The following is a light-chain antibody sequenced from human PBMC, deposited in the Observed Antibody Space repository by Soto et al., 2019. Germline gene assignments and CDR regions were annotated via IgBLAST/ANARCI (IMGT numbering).Light chain of an antibody. CDR2: SNN. CDR1: SSNIGSNT. Sequence: QSVLTQPPSASGTPGQRVTISCSGSSSNIGSNTVNWYQQLHGTDPKLLIYSNNQRRSGVPARCSGSNSGTSAALAISGLQSEDDADYYYAACDDSLNALYVFGTGTKVTVL. J-gene: IGLJ1*01. CDR3: AACDDSLNALYV. V-gene: IGLV1-44*01.